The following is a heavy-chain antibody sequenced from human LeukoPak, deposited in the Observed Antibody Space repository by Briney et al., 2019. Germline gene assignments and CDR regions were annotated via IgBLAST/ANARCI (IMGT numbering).Heavy chain of an antibody. CDR2: ISWNSGSI. J-gene: IGHJ4*02. Sequence: PGGSLRLSCAASGFTFDDYAMHWVRQAPGKGLEWVSGISWNSGSIGYADSVKGRFTIPRDNAKNSLYLQMNSLRAEDTALYYCAKALIPHYSSTSCANYFDYWGQGTLVTVSS. V-gene: IGHV3-9*01. CDR1: GFTFDDYA. D-gene: IGHD2-2*01. CDR3: AKALIPHYSSTSCANYFDY.